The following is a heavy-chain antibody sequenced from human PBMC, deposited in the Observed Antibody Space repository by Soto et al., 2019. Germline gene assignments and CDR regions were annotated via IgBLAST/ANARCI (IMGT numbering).Heavy chain of an antibody. D-gene: IGHD6-19*01. CDR1: GLTVSNNY. CDR2: LYSDGRT. CDR3: TRGLLSPAGSGWYYFDY. Sequence: PGGSLRLSCAASGLTVSNNYMIWVRQAPGKRLEWVSVLYSDGRTYYADSVKGRFTISRDNSKNTLYLQLNGLRVEDTAVYYCTRGLLSPAGSGWYYFDYWGQGMLVTVSS. V-gene: IGHV3-66*01. J-gene: IGHJ4*02.